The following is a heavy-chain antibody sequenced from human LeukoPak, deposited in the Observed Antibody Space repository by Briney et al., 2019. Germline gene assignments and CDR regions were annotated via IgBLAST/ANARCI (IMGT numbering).Heavy chain of an antibody. V-gene: IGHV4-59*01. CDR2: VYYFART. D-gene: IGHD1-26*01. Sequence: PSETLSLTCTVSGGSIGTYYWSWIRQPPGKGLEWIGYVYYFARTDYNPSLESRATISVDASKNQFSLKVRSVTAQDTAVYYCAKLGSPRAYWGQGILVTVSS. J-gene: IGHJ4*02. CDR3: AKLGSPRAY. CDR1: GGSIGTYY.